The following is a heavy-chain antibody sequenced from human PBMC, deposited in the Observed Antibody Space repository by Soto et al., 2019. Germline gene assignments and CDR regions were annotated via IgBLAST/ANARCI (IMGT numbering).Heavy chain of an antibody. Sequence: QVQLVQSGAEVKKPGSSVKVSCKASGGTFSSYAISWVRQAPGQGREWMGGTIPIFGTANYAQKFQGRVTTTAAQSTRTGSMELSSLRSEDTAVYYCARATVTTPSGYYDSSGSTWGAFDYWGQGTLVTVSS. D-gene: IGHD3-22*01. V-gene: IGHV1-69*01. J-gene: IGHJ4*02. CDR1: GGTFSSYA. CDR3: ARATVTTPSGYYDSSGSTWGAFDY. CDR2: TIPIFGTA.